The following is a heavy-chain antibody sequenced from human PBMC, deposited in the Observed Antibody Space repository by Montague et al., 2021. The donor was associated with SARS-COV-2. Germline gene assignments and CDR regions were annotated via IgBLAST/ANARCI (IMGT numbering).Heavy chain of an antibody. CDR2: IYNSGST. J-gene: IGHJ5*02. CDR3: ARQKMGSEKIFGVVMHDSGFDP. D-gene: IGHD3-3*01. Sequence: SETLSLTCTVSGGSISSSSYYWGWIRQPAGKGLEWIGNIYNSGSTYYNPSLKSRVTIFVDTSKNQFSLKLSSVTAADTAVYYCARQKMGSEKIFGVVMHDSGFDPWGQGTLVTVSS. V-gene: IGHV4-39*01. CDR1: GGSISSSSYY.